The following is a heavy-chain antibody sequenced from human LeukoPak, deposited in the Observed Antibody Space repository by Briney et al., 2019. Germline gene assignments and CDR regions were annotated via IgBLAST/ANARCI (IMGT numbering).Heavy chain of an antibody. J-gene: IGHJ6*03. D-gene: IGHD3-10*01. CDR2: INHSGST. Sequence: PSETLSLTCAVYGGSFSGYYWSWIRQPPGKGLEWIGEINHSGSTNYNPSLKSRVTISVDTSKNQFSLKLSSVTAADTAVYYCASELAGGSGSAYYMDVWGKGTTVTVSS. CDR3: ASELAGGSGSAYYMDV. V-gene: IGHV4-34*01. CDR1: GGSFSGYY.